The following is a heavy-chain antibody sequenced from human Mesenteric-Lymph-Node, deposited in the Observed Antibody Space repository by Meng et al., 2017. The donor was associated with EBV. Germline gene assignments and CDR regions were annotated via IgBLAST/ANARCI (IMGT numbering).Heavy chain of an antibody. J-gene: IGHJ5*02. CDR1: GGSISTTNYY. Sequence: QLPHQEAGSRLLNPSETLSLTCTVSGGSISTTNYYWSWVRQPPGKGLEWLGGIYYSGITYYNPSLTSRVDLSVDTSKNRFSLKLFSLTTEDTAVYFCVRSRGWTQVEWFDPWGPGILVTVSS. V-gene: IGHV4-39*01. D-gene: IGHD3/OR15-3a*01. CDR2: IYYSGIT. CDR3: VRSRGWTQVEWFDP.